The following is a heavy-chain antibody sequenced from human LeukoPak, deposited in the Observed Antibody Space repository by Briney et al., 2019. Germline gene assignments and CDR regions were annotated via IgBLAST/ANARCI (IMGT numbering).Heavy chain of an antibody. CDR3: ARRPHFSIGSGVDV. CDR1: GFTFSDYN. Sequence: GGSLRLSCAASGFTFSDYNMNWVRQAPGKGLEWISYISSGSVTIAYADSVKGRFTISRDNAKNSLYLQMNSLRAEDTAVYYCARRPHFSIGSGVDVWGQGTTVAVSS. CDR2: ISSGSVTI. V-gene: IGHV3-48*01. J-gene: IGHJ6*02. D-gene: IGHD1-26*01.